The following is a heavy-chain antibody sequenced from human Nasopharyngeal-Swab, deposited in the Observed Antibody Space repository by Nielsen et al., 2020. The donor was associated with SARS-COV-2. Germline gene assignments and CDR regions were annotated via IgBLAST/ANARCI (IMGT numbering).Heavy chain of an antibody. J-gene: IGHJ4*02. CDR2: IYYSGST. V-gene: IGHV4-30-4*01. CDR3: ARDDVYCSSTSCYRAPLNY. D-gene: IGHD2-2*01. Sequence: WIRQPPGKGLEWIGYIYYSGSTYYNPSLKSRVTISVDTSKNQFSLKLSSVTAADTAVYYCARDDVYCSSTSCYRAPLNYWGQGTLVTVSP.